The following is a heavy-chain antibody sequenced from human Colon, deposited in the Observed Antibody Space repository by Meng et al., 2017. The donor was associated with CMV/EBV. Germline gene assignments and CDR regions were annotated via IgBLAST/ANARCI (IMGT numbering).Heavy chain of an antibody. V-gene: IGHV3-43D*03. CDR1: GFTFDDYA. J-gene: IGHJ4*02. CDR2: ISWDGGST. Sequence: GGSLRLSCAASGFTFDDYAMHWVRQAPGKGLEWVSLISWDGGSTYYADSVKGRFTISRDNSKNSLYLQMNSLRAEDTALYYCAKDGPGEIDYWGQGTLVTVSS. D-gene: IGHD5-24*01. CDR3: AKDGPGEIDY.